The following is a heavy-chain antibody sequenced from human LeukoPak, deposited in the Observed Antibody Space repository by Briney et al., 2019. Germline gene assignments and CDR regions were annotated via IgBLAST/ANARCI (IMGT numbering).Heavy chain of an antibody. CDR3: AKALEMATGY. V-gene: IGHV3-30*18. CDR2: ISYDGSNK. Sequence: PGGSLRRSCAASGFTFSSYGMHWVRQAPGKGLEWVAVISYDGSNKYYADSVKGRFTISRDNSKNTLYLQMNSLRAEDTAVYYCAKALEMATGYWGQGTLVTVSS. CDR1: GFTFSSYG. J-gene: IGHJ4*02. D-gene: IGHD5-24*01.